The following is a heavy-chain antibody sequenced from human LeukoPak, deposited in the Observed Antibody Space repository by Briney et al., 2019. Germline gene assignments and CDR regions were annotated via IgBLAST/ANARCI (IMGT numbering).Heavy chain of an antibody. J-gene: IGHJ4*02. CDR1: GFTFSSYS. V-gene: IGHV3-48*01. CDR3: ARGPTSRGVAFDY. Sequence: PGGSLRLPCAASGFTFSSYSMNWVRQAPGKGLEWVSYISSSSTIYYADSVKGRFTISRDNAKNSLYLQMNSLRAEDTAVYYCARGPTSRGVAFDYWGQGTLVTVSS. D-gene: IGHD2-15*01. CDR2: ISSSSTI.